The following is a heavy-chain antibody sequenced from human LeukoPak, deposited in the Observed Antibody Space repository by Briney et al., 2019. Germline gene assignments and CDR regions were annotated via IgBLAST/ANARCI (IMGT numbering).Heavy chain of an antibody. CDR1: GYSFSAYF. CDR2: INPYSGGT. V-gene: IGHV1-2*02. Sequence: ASVKVSCKASGYSFSAYFMHWVRQAPGEGLEWMGWINPYSGGTYYSQKFQGRVTMTRDTSISTAYMELSRLRSDDTAVYYCAREQVYGSGSYYNYWGQGTLVTVSS. D-gene: IGHD3-10*01. CDR3: AREQVYGSGSYYNY. J-gene: IGHJ4*02.